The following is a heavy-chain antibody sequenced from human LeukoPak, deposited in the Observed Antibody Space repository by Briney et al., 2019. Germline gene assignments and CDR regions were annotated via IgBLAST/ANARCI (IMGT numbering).Heavy chain of an antibody. Sequence: SEALSLTCALQGGSFSGYYWSWIRQPPGKGLEWIGEINHRGSTNCNPSLKSRVSMSVDTSKNQVSLKLSSVTAADTAVYYCGSWSQWLAQWGQGTLVTVSS. CDR3: GSWSQWLAQ. CDR1: GGSFSGYY. V-gene: IGHV4-34*01. CDR2: INHRGST. D-gene: IGHD6-19*01. J-gene: IGHJ4*02.